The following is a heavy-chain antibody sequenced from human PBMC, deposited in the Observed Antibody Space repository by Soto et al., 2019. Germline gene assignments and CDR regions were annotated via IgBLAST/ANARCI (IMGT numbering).Heavy chain of an antibody. J-gene: IGHJ4*02. Sequence: EVQLLASGGGLVQQGGSLRLSCEPSGFTFSIYAMSWVPQAPGRGLDWVSGLFGNGGGIEYADSVKGRFTISRDNSKNTLYLQMISLRAEDTAVYYCVKDRHPDGFWPFDHWGQGTLITVSP. CDR1: GFTFSIYA. D-gene: IGHD3-3*01. V-gene: IGHV3-23*01. CDR3: VKDRHPDGFWPFDH. CDR2: LFGNGGGI.